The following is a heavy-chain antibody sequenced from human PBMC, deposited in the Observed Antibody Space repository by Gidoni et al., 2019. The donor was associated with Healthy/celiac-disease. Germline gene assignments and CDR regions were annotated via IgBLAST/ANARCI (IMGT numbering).Heavy chain of an antibody. CDR1: GVSFSGYY. J-gene: IGHJ6*02. CDR2: INHSGST. D-gene: IGHD1-20*01. Sequence: QVQLQQWGAGLLKPSEPLSLTCAVYGVSFSGYYWGWIRQPPGKGLECIGEINHSGSTNYNPSLKSRNSISVDTSKNQFSLKLSSVTAADTAVYYGARLRRNNWKHYYYYGMDVWGQGTTVTVSS. CDR3: ARLRRNNWKHYYYYGMDV. V-gene: IGHV4-34*01.